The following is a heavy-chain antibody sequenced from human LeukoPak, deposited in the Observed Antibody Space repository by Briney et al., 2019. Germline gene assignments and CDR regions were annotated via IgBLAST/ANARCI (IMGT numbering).Heavy chain of an antibody. J-gene: IGHJ4*02. Sequence: ASVKVSCKASGYTFTSYGISWVRQAPGQGLEWMGWISAYNGNTNYAQKLQGRVTMTTDTPTSTAYMELRSLRSDDTAVYYCARASQYDFWSGYLTDDFDYWGQGTLVTVSS. CDR3: ARASQYDFWSGYLTDDFDY. CDR2: ISAYNGNT. CDR1: GYTFTSYG. D-gene: IGHD3-3*01. V-gene: IGHV1-18*01.